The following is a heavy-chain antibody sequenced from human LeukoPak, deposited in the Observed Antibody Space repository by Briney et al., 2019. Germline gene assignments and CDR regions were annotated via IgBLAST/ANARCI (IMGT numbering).Heavy chain of an antibody. CDR2: IWYDGSKT. Sequence: GGSLRLSCAASGFIFSNYGMHWVRQAPGKGPEWVAIIWYDGSKTYYADSVKGRFTISRDNSKNTLYVQMNSLRIEDAAVYYCAKDTRYHGSGTYATAAFDIWGQETMVTVSS. D-gene: IGHD3-10*01. J-gene: IGHJ3*02. CDR1: GFIFSNYG. CDR3: AKDTRYHGSGTYATAAFDI. V-gene: IGHV3-30*02.